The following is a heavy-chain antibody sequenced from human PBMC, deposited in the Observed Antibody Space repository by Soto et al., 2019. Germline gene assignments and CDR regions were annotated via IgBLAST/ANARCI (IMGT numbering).Heavy chain of an antibody. CDR3: AVAMVREILIFESSGMHV. V-gene: IGHV1-69*01. Sequence: QVHLVQSGAEVKKPGSSVQVSCKTSGGSFNNYAVSWVRQAPGQGLEWMGGIIPNFDTPNYAQKFQDRVNIIADEATSTVYMELRSLRSNDTAVYYCAVAMVREILIFESSGMHVWGQGTTVIVSS. CDR2: IIPNFDTP. CDR1: GGSFNNYA. J-gene: IGHJ6*02. D-gene: IGHD3-10*01.